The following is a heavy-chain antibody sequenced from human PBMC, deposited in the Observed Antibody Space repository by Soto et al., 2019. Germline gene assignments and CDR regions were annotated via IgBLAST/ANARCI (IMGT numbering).Heavy chain of an antibody. D-gene: IGHD2-21*01. Sequence: QVQLVESGGGVVQPGRSLRLSCAASGFTFSTYAMHWVRQAPGKGLECVAIISYDGGSKYYADAVKGRFTISRENSKNTVYLQMNSLRAEDTAVYYCAKNPDSSIGRQFWGQATMVTVPS. CDR1: GFTFSTYA. CDR2: ISYDGGSK. CDR3: AKNPDSSIGRQF. V-gene: IGHV3-30-3*02. J-gene: IGHJ3*01.